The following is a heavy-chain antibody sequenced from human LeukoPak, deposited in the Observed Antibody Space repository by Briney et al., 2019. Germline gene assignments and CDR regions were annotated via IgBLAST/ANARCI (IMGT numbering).Heavy chain of an antibody. CDR1: GYTFTSYG. CDR3: ARDRSDIVVVPAAAPLDY. Sequence: GASVKVSCKASGYTFTSYGIIWVRQAPGQGLEWMGWISAYNGNTNYAQKLQGRVTMTTDTSTSTAYMELRSLRSDDTAVYYCARDRSDIVVVPAAAPLDYWGQGTLVTVSS. V-gene: IGHV1-18*01. CDR2: ISAYNGNT. J-gene: IGHJ4*02. D-gene: IGHD2-2*01.